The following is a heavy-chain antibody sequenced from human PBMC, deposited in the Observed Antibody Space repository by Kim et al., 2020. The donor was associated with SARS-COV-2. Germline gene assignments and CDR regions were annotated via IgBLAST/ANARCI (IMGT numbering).Heavy chain of an antibody. J-gene: IGHJ6*02. Sequence: ASVKVSCKASGYTFTSYGISWVRQAPGQGLEWMGWISAYYGNTNYAQKLQGRVTMTTDTSTSTAYMELRSLRSDDTAVYYCARVLSIALRNYYYYGMDVWGQGTTVTVSS. CDR3: ARVLSIALRNYYYYGMDV. D-gene: IGHD6-6*01. V-gene: IGHV1-18*04. CDR1: GYTFTSYG. CDR2: ISAYYGNT.